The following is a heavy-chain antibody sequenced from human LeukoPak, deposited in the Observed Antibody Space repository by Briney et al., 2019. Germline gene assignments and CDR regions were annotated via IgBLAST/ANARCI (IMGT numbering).Heavy chain of an antibody. CDR3: ARTGYSSGWYFDY. CDR2: IYHSGST. CDR1: GGSISSSNW. V-gene: IGHV4-4*02. J-gene: IGHJ4*02. Sequence: SETLSLTCAISGGSISSSNWWSWVRQPPGKGLEWIGEIYHSGSTNYNPSLKSRVTISVDKSKNQFSLKLSSVTAADTAVYYCARTGYSSGWYFDYWGQGTLVTVSS. D-gene: IGHD6-19*01.